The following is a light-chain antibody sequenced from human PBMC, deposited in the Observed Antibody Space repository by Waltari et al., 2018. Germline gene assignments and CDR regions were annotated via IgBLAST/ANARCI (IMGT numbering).Light chain of an antibody. CDR3: AAWDDSLSGWV. Sequence: QSVLTQLPSASGTSGQGVTISCSGSSSNIGDNYVNWYQQFPGTSPRLLIHRNNQRASGGPDRFSGSKSGTSGFLVISGLRSEDEADYHCAAWDDSLSGWVFGGGTKVTVL. CDR2: RNN. V-gene: IGLV1-47*01. CDR1: SSNIGDNY. J-gene: IGLJ3*02.